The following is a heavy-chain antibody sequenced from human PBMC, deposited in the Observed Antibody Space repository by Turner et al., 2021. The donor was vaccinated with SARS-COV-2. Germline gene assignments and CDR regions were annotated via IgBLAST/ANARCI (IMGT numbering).Heavy chain of an antibody. Sequence: QVQLVESGGGVVQPGRSLRLSCAASGFTFSIYAMHWVRQAPCKGLEWVAVISYDGSNKYYADSVKGRFTISRDNSKNTLYLQMNSLRAEDTAVYYCARTYSGSYWSYFDYWGQGTLVTVSS. CDR1: GFTFSIYA. CDR3: ARTYSGSYWSYFDY. D-gene: IGHD1-26*01. CDR2: ISYDGSNK. V-gene: IGHV3-30*04. J-gene: IGHJ4*02.